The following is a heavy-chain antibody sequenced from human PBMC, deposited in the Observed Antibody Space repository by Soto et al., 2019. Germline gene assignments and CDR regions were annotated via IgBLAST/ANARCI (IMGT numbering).Heavy chain of an antibody. CDR2: ITVAT. J-gene: IGHJ1*01. CDR3: AKAYTDYIEYFQH. D-gene: IGHD3-10*01. V-gene: IGHV3-23*01. Sequence: EVQLLESGGGLVQPGGSLRLSCAASGFIFRNYGMSWVRQAPGKGLEWVSGITVATYYADSVRGRFTISRDNSKNTVYLQMNSLSAEDTAIYYCAKAYTDYIEYFQHWGRGNLVAVSS. CDR1: GFIFRNYG.